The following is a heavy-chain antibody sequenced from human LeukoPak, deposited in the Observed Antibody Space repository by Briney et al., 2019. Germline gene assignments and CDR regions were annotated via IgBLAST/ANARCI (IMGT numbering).Heavy chain of an antibody. D-gene: IGHD3-3*01. CDR1: GFTFSNYV. Sequence: GGSLRLSCAASGFTFSNYVMSWVRQAPGKGLEWVSAISGSGGSTYYADSVKGRFTISRDNSKNTLFLQMNSLRAEDTAVYYCAKGSRDGSISVFGVIFFFGYWGQGTLVTVSS. CDR3: AKGSRDGSISVFGVIFFFGY. CDR2: ISGSGGST. J-gene: IGHJ4*02. V-gene: IGHV3-23*01.